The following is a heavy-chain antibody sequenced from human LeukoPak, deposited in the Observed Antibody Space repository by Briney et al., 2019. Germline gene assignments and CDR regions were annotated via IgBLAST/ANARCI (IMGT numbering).Heavy chain of an antibody. J-gene: IGHJ6*02. CDR1: GGTFSSYA. D-gene: IGHD1-26*01. CDR2: ISAYNGNT. CDR3: ARDLPRLGATNYYGMDV. V-gene: IGHV1-18*01. Sequence: ASVKVSCKASGGTFSSYAISWVRQAPGQGLEWMGWISAYNGNTNYAQKFQGRVTMTTDTSTSTAYMELRSLRSDDTAVYYCARDLPRLGATNYYGMDVWGQGTTVTVSS.